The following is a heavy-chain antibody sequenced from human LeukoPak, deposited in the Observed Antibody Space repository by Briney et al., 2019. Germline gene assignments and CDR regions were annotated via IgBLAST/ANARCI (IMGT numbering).Heavy chain of an antibody. D-gene: IGHD3-22*01. CDR2: ISNSGSTI. Sequence: PGGSLRLSCAASGLTFSDYYMSWIRQAPGKGLEWVSYISNSGSTIYYADSVKGRFTISRDNAKNSLYLQMNSLRAEDTAVYYCARGLYYYDSSGYYYWGQGTLVTVSS. J-gene: IGHJ4*02. V-gene: IGHV3-11*04. CDR1: GLTFSDYY. CDR3: ARGLYYYDSSGYYY.